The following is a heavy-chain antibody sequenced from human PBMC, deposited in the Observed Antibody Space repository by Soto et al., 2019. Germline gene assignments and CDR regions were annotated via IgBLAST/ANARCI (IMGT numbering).Heavy chain of an antibody. CDR3: ARGGSYGDFFDY. CDR2: IYYTGST. J-gene: IGHJ4*02. Sequence: SETLSLTCTVSGGSMSSNYWTWIRQSPGKGLEWIGYIYYTGSTKYNPSLKSRVTISLDTSKNQFSLRLTSVTSADTAVYYCARGGSYGDFFDYWGQGAQVTVSS. V-gene: IGHV4-59*01. CDR1: GGSMSSNY. D-gene: IGHD4-17*01.